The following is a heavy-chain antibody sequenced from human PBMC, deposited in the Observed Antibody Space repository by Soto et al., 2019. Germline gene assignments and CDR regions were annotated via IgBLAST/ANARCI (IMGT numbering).Heavy chain of an antibody. CDR1: GFTFSNYG. V-gene: IGHV3-23*01. Sequence: EVQLLESGGGLVQPGGSLRLSCAASGFTFSNYGMNWVRQAPGKGLEWVSGISGRGDDTHYADSVKGRFTISRDSSKNPLYLKMNSLRAEDTAVYYCTKQSPYSNSWYGVDYWGQGTLVTVSS. J-gene: IGHJ4*02. D-gene: IGHD6-13*01. CDR2: ISGRGDDT. CDR3: TKQSPYSNSWYGVDY.